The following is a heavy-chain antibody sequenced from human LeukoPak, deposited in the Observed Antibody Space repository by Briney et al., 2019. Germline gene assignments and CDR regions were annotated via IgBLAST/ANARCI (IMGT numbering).Heavy chain of an antibody. Sequence: GGSLRLSCAASGFTFSSYGMHWFRQAPGKGLEWVGFIRSKAYGGTTEYAASVKGRFTISRDDSKSIAYLQMNSLKTEDTAVYYCAKADRTVTNGFWAFDIWGQGTMVTVSS. CDR3: AKADRTVTNGFWAFDI. CDR1: GFTFSSYG. V-gene: IGHV3-49*03. D-gene: IGHD4-17*01. CDR2: IRSKAYGGTT. J-gene: IGHJ3*02.